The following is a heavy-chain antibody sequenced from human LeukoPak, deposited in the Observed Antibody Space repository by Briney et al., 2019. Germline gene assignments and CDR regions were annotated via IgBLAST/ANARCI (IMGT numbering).Heavy chain of an antibody. CDR1: GFTFSSYD. V-gene: IGHV3-13*01. D-gene: IGHD4-17*01. Sequence: PGGSLRLSCAASGFTFSSYDMPWVRQATGKGLEWVSAIGTAGDTYYPGSVKGRFTISRENAKNSLYLQMNSLRAGDTAVYYCARGTVTHSLDYWGQGTLVTVSS. J-gene: IGHJ4*02. CDR3: ARGTVTHSLDY. CDR2: IGTAGDT.